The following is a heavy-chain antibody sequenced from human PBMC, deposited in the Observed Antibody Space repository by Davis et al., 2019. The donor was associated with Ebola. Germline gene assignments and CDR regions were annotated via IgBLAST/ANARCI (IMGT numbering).Heavy chain of an antibody. CDR2: GTSTDT. CDR3: AKDTSNVWFDV. J-gene: IGHJ3*01. CDR1: GFVFRNYV. V-gene: IGHV3-23*01. D-gene: IGHD6-19*01. Sequence: GGSLRLSCAASGFVFRNYVMSWVRLAPGKGLEWVSTYGTSTDTYYADSVKGRFTISRDNSKNTLHLQMNSLRVEDTAIYYCAKDTSNVWFDVWGQGTMVSVSS.